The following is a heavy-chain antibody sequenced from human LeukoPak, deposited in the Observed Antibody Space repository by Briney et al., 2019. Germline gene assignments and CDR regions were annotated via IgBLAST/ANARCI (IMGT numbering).Heavy chain of an antibody. Sequence: PGGSLRLSCAASGFTFSSYAMHWVRQAPGKGLEWVAVISYDGSNKYYADSVNGRFTLYRDNSKNTLYLQMNSLRAEDTAVYYCAREVKRFLEWLYNWFDPWGQGTLVTVSS. J-gene: IGHJ5*02. CDR1: GFTFSSYA. V-gene: IGHV3-30*04. CDR2: ISYDGSNK. CDR3: AREVKRFLEWLYNWFDP. D-gene: IGHD3-3*01.